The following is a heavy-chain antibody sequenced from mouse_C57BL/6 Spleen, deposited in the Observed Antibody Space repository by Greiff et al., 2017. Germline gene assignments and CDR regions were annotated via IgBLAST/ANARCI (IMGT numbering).Heavy chain of an antibody. CDR3: ARSDGSSYFYAMDY. D-gene: IGHD1-1*01. CDR2: IYPRSGNT. J-gene: IGHJ4*01. V-gene: IGHV1-81*01. CDR1: GYTFTSYG. Sequence: LQESGAELARPGASVKLSCKASGYTFTSYGISWVKQRTGQGLEWIGEIYPRSGNTYYNEKFKGKATLTADKSSSTAYMELRSLTSEDSAVYFCARSDGSSYFYAMDYWGQGTSVTVSS.